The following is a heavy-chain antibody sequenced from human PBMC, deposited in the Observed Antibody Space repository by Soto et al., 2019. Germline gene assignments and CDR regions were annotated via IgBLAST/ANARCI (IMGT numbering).Heavy chain of an antibody. CDR1: GYSFTSYW. Sequence: GESLKISCKCSGYSFTSYWISWVRQIPGKGLEWMGRIDPSDSYTNYSPSFQGHVTISADKSISTAYLHWSSLKASDTAMYYCARGLMTTVTTFGYWGQGTLVTVSS. CDR2: IDPSDSYT. D-gene: IGHD4-17*01. J-gene: IGHJ4*02. V-gene: IGHV5-10-1*01. CDR3: ARGLMTTVTTFGY.